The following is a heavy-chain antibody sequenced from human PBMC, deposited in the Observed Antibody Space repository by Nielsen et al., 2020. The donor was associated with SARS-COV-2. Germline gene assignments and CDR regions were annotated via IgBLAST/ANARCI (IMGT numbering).Heavy chain of an antibody. J-gene: IGHJ4*02. D-gene: IGHD4-17*01. CDR1: GFTFSSYG. CDR3: ARDPADYGDEYYFDY. Sequence: GESLKISCAASGFTFSSYGMHWVRQAPGKGLEWVAVIWYDGSNKYYADSVKGRFTISRDNSKNTLYLQMNSLRAEDTAVYYCARDPADYGDEYYFDYWGQGTLVTVSS. CDR2: IWYDGSNK. V-gene: IGHV3-33*01.